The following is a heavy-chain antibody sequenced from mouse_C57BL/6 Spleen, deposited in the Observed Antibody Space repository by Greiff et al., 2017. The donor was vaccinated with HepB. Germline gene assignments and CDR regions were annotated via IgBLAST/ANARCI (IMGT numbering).Heavy chain of an antibody. Sequence: EVQGVESGGGLVKPGGSLKLSCAASGFTFSSYAMSWVRQTPEKRLEWVATISDGGSYTYYPDNVKGRFTISRDNAKNNLYLQMSHLKSEDTAMYYCARASITTVHWYFDVWGTGTTVTVSS. CDR2: ISDGGSYT. V-gene: IGHV5-4*01. D-gene: IGHD1-1*01. J-gene: IGHJ1*03. CDR1: GFTFSSYA. CDR3: ARASITTVHWYFDV.